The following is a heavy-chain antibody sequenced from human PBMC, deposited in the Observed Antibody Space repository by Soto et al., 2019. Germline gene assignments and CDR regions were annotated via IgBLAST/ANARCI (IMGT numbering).Heavy chain of an antibody. J-gene: IGHJ4*02. D-gene: IGHD3-9*01. Sequence: GGSLRLSCAASGFTFSSYGMHWVRQAPGKGLEWVAVISYDGSNKYYADSVKGRFTISRDNSKNTLYLQMNSLRAEDKAVYYCAKDKYRGLTGYSFDYWGQGTLVTVSS. V-gene: IGHV3-30*18. CDR2: ISYDGSNK. CDR1: GFTFSSYG. CDR3: AKDKYRGLTGYSFDY.